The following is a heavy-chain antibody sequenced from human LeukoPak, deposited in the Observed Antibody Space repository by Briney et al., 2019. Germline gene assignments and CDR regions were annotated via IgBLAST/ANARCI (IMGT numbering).Heavy chain of an antibody. V-gene: IGHV4-34*01. CDR3: ARAKASYCSSTSCYRRTNNWFDP. J-gene: IGHJ5*02. CDR2: TNLVERT. Sequence: SKTLPLTAPVPVGSISFYSWNWIGKPPGKGRDWIGETNLVERTNYNPSLKSRVTISVDTSKNQFSLKLSSVTAADTAVYYCARAKASYCSSTSCYRRTNNWFDPWGQGTLVTVSS. CDR1: VGSISFYS. D-gene: IGHD2-2*01.